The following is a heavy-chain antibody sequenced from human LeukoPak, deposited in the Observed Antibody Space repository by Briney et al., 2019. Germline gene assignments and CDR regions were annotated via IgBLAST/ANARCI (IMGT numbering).Heavy chain of an antibody. CDR3: ARDTSVRYCSGGSCSYFDY. CDR1: GYTFTGYY. D-gene: IGHD2-15*01. V-gene: IGHV1-2*02. CDR2: INPNSGGT. J-gene: IGHJ4*02. Sequence: ASVQVSCKASGYTFTGYYMHWVRQAPGQGLEWMGWINPNSGGTNYAQKFQGRVTMTRDTSISTAYMELSRLRSDDTAVYYCARDTSVRYCSGGSCSYFDYWGQGTLVTVSS.